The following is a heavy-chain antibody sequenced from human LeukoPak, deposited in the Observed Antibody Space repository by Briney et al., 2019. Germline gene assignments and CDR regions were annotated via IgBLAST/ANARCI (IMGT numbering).Heavy chain of an antibody. V-gene: IGHV3-48*04. CDR3: AKPVWSFAAGSMYYFDY. D-gene: IGHD6-13*01. J-gene: IGHJ4*02. CDR1: GSTFSVHT. CDR2: ISNTGSVI. Sequence: GGSLRLSCAASGSTFSVHTMNWVRQAPGKGLEWISYISNTGSVIYYADSVKGRFTFSRDNAKNSLYLQMNSLRAEDTAVYYCAKPVWSFAAGSMYYFDYWGQGTLVTVSS.